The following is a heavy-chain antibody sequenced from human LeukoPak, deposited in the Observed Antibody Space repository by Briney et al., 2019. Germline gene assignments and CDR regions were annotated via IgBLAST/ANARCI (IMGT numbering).Heavy chain of an antibody. Sequence: GESLEISCKGSGYSFTSYWIGWVRQMPGKGLEWMGIIYPGDSDTRYSPSFQGQVTISADKSISTAYLQWSSLKASDTAMYYCGRLAGTTRYYYYYMDVWGKGTTVTVSS. J-gene: IGHJ6*03. CDR2: IYPGDSDT. D-gene: IGHD1/OR15-1a*01. CDR1: GYSFTSYW. V-gene: IGHV5-51*01. CDR3: GRLAGTTRYYYYYMDV.